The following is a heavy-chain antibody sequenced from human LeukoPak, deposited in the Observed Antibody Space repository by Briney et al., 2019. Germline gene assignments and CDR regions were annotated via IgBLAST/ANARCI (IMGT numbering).Heavy chain of an antibody. V-gene: IGHV1-46*03. CDR3: ARGAIVVVPADP. D-gene: IGHD2-2*01. J-gene: IGHJ5*02. CDR2: INPSGGST. CDR1: GYTFTRHY. Sequence: ASVKVSCKASGYTFTRHYMHWVRRAPGQGLEWMGIINPSGGSTSYAQKFQGRVTMTRDTSTSTVYMELSSLRSEDTAVYYCARGAIVVVPADPWGQGTLVTVSS.